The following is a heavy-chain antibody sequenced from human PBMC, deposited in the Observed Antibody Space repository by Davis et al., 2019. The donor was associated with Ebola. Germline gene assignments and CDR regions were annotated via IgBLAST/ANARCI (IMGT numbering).Heavy chain of an antibody. D-gene: IGHD3-10*01. CDR1: GFTFSSYA. CDR3: AKEGDAYYYGSGNYYRTPYYFDY. V-gene: IGHV3-23*01. Sequence: GESLKISCAASGFTFSSYAMRWVRQAPGKGLEWVSAISGSGGSTYYADSVKGRFTISRDNSKNTLYLQMNSLRAEDTAVYYCAKEGDAYYYGSGNYYRTPYYFDYWGQGTLVTVSS. CDR2: ISGSGGST. J-gene: IGHJ4*02.